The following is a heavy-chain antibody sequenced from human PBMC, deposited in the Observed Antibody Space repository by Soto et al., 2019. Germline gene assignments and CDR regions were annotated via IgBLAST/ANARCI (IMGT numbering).Heavy chain of an antibody. CDR1: GGSISSYY. J-gene: IGHJ6*01. Sequence: PSETLSLTCTVSGGSISSYYWSWIRQPPGKGLEWIGYIYYSGSTNYNPSLKSRVTISVDTSKNQFSLKLSSVTAADTAVYYCARDLPLDYGDYVDDSSKNYYYFGMDVWGQGTTVSVSS. CDR3: ARDLPLDYGDYVDDSSKNYYYFGMDV. V-gene: IGHV4-59*01. D-gene: IGHD4-17*01. CDR2: IYYSGST.